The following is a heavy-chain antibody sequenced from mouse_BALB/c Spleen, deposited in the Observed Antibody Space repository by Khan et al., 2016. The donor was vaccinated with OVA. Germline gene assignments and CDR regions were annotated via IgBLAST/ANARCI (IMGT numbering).Heavy chain of an antibody. Sequence: VQLQQSSPELVKPGASVKMSCKASGYTFTSYVMHWVKQKPGQGLEWVGYIYPFNDDTKYNEKFKGKATLTSDKSSSTAYMELSSLTYEDSAVSFCANNYRSDVCLDYWGQGTTLTVSS. D-gene: IGHD2-14*01. J-gene: IGHJ2*01. CDR3: ANNYRSDVCLDY. V-gene: IGHV1S136*01. CDR1: GYTFTSYV. CDR2: IYPFNDDT.